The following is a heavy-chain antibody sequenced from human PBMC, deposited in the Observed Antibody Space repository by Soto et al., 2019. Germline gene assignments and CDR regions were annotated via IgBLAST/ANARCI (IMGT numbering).Heavy chain of an antibody. J-gene: IGHJ4*02. CDR1: GGSISSGGYY. D-gene: IGHD4-17*01. Sequence: PSETLSLTCTVSGGSISSGGYYWSWIRQHPGKGLEWIGYIYYSGSTYYNPSPKSRVTISVDTSKNQFSLKLSSVTAADTAVYYCARSFRTAYFDYWGQGTLVTVSS. CDR3: ARSFRTAYFDY. CDR2: IYYSGST. V-gene: IGHV4-31*03.